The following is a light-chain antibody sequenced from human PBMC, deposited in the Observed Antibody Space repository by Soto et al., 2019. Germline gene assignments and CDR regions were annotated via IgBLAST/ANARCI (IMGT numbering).Light chain of an antibody. V-gene: IGLV1-36*01. CDR3: AVWDDNLNVV. J-gene: IGLJ2*01. CDR2: YDD. CDR1: WSNIGNNA. Sequence: QSVLTQPPSVSEAPRQRVTISCSGSWSNIGNNAVNWYQQLPGKAPKLLIYYDDLLSSGVSDRFSGSKSGTSASLAISGLQSEDEADYYCAVWDDNLNVVFGGGTKVTVL.